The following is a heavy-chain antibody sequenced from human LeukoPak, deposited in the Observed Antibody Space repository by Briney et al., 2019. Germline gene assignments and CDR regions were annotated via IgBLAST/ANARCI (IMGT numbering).Heavy chain of an antibody. D-gene: IGHD6-13*01. CDR2: IIPIFGTA. J-gene: IGHJ1*01. Sequence: SXXRQAPGQGLEWMGGIIPIFGTANYAQKFQGRVTITADESTSTAYMELSSLRSEDTAVYYCARDAPCIAAAGTVCLEHWGQGTLVTVSS. CDR3: ARDAPCIAAAGTVCLEH. V-gene: IGHV1-69*01.